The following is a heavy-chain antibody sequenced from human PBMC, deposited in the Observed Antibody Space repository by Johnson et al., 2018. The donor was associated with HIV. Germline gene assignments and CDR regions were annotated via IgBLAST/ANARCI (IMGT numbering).Heavy chain of an antibody. J-gene: IGHJ3*02. V-gene: IGHV3-66*01. Sequence: VKGGEEGGGGGKKGGERRRVCEVYGFSVSSNYMTWVRQGPGKGLEWVSVINSGGSTYYADSVKGRFTISRDNSKNTLYLQMNSLRAEDTAVYYCARACRDGYTWDAFDIWGQGTMVTVSS. CDR1: GFSVSSNY. CDR2: INSGGST. D-gene: IGHD5-24*01. CDR3: ARACRDGYTWDAFDI.